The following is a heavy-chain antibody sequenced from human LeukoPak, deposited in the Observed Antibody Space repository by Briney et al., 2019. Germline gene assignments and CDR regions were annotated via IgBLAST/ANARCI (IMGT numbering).Heavy chain of an antibody. CDR3: ARPTDPDYGDSNGAFDY. CDR2: IWYDGSNK. Sequence: GGSLRLSCAASGFTFSSYGMHWVRQAPGKGLEWVAVIWYDGSNKYYADSVKGRFTISRDNSKNTLYLQMNSLRAEDTAVYYCARPTDPDYGDSNGAFDYWGQGTLVTVSS. V-gene: IGHV3-33*01. D-gene: IGHD4-17*01. CDR1: GFTFSSYG. J-gene: IGHJ4*02.